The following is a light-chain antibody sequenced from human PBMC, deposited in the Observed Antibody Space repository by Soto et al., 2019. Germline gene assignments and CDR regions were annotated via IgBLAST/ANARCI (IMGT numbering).Light chain of an antibody. CDR3: SSYTSSSTLVV. CDR2: EVS. V-gene: IGLV2-14*01. CDR1: SSDVGGYNY. J-gene: IGLJ2*01. Sequence: QSALTQPASVSGSPGQSITISCTGTSSDVGGYNYVSWYQQHPGKAPKLMIYEVSNRPSGVSNRFSGSKSGNTASLTISGLKDEDEADYYCSSYTSSSTLVVFGGGTQLTVL.